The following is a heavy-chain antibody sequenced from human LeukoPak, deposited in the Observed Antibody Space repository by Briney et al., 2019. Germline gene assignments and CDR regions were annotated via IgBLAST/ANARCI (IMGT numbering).Heavy chain of an antibody. V-gene: IGHV1-18*01. CDR2: ISAYNGNT. CDR3: ARFEADYYDSSDVPH. CDR1: GYTFTSYG. J-gene: IGHJ4*02. Sequence: ASVKVSCKASGYTFTSYGISWVRQAPGQGLEWMGWISAYNGNTNYAQKLQGRVTITADKSTSTPYMELSSLRSEDTAVYYCARFEADYYDSSDVPHWGQGTLVTVSS. D-gene: IGHD3-22*01.